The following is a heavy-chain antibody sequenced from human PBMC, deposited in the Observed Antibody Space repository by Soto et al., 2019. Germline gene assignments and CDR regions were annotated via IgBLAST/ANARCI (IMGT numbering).Heavy chain of an antibody. D-gene: IGHD3-9*01. CDR2: IYYSGST. CDR3: ARRQTYYDILTGYPYNWFDP. V-gene: IGHV4-59*08. J-gene: IGHJ5*02. CDR1: GGSISSYY. Sequence: SETLSLTCTVSGGSISSYYWSWIRQPPGKGLDWIGYIYYSGSTNYNPSLKSRVTISVDTSKNQFSLKLSSVTAADTAVYYCARRQTYYDILTGYPYNWFDPWAQGTLVTVSS.